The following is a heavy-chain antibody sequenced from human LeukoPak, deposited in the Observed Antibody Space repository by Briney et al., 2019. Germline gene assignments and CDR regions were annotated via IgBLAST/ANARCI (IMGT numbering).Heavy chain of an antibody. Sequence: ASVKVSCKASGCTFTGYYMHWVRQAPGQGLDWMGWINPNSGGTNYAQKFQGRVTMTRDTSTSIAYMELSRLRSDDTAVYYCARDTARITIFGVAKYMDVWGKGTTVTVSS. D-gene: IGHD3-3*01. V-gene: IGHV1-2*02. J-gene: IGHJ6*03. CDR2: INPNSGGT. CDR1: GCTFTGYY. CDR3: ARDTARITIFGVAKYMDV.